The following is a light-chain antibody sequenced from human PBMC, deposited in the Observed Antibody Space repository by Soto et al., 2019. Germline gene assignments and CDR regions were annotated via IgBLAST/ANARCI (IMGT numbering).Light chain of an antibody. CDR1: QSVSSTY. CDR2: GAS. Sequence: EIVLTQSPGTLSLSPGERATLSCRASQSVSSTYLAWYQQKPGQAPRLLIYGASSRATGTPDRFSGSESGTDFTLTISRLEPEDFVVYYCQQYGGSPAFGQGTKVEIK. CDR3: QQYGGSPA. J-gene: IGKJ1*01. V-gene: IGKV3-20*01.